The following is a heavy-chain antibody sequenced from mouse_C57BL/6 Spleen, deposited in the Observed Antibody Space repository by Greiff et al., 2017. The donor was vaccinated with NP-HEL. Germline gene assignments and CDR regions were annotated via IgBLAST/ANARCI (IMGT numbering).Heavy chain of an antibody. CDR3: TRVYYSNIRSAMDY. V-gene: IGHV1-15*01. J-gene: IGHJ4*01. Sequence: QVQLQQSGAELVRPGASVTLSCKASGYTFTDYEMHWVKQTPVHGLEWIGAIDPETGGTAYNQKFKGKAILTADKSSSTAYMELRSLTSEDSAVYYCTRVYYSNIRSAMDYWGQGTSVTVSS. CDR1: GYTFTDYE. CDR2: IDPETGGT. D-gene: IGHD2-5*01.